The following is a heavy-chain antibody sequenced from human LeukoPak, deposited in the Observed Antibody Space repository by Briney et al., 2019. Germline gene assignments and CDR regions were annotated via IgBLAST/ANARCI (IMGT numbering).Heavy chain of an antibody. CDR3: AYSRSSLAAGY. J-gene: IGHJ4*02. CDR2: IKEDGSEK. V-gene: IGHV3-7*03. D-gene: IGHD2-15*01. Sequence: GGSLRLSCAASGFSFSSLWLSGVRQAPEKGLEWVANIKEDGSEKYYVDSVKGRFTISRDNAKKSLYLQMSSLRAEDTAVYYCAYSRSSLAAGYWGQGTPVTVSS. CDR1: GFSFSSLW.